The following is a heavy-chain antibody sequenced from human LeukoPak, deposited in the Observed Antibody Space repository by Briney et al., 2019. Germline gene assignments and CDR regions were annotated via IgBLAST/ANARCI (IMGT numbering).Heavy chain of an antibody. V-gene: IGHV3-23*01. Sequence: PGGSLRLSCAASGFTFSSYAMSWVRRAPGKGLEWVSTITGSGGTTNYADSMKGRFTISRDNSKSTLYLQMNSLRPEDTAVYYCASDPFDSSGYYPLDYWGQGTLVTVSS. D-gene: IGHD3-22*01. CDR2: ITGSGGTT. CDR3: ASDPFDSSGYYPLDY. J-gene: IGHJ4*02. CDR1: GFTFSSYA.